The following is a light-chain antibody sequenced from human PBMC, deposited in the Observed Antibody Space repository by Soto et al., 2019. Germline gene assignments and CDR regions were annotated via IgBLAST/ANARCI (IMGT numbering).Light chain of an antibody. CDR3: QQYGSSPGWT. CDR2: GAS. CDR1: QSISSSY. V-gene: IGKV3-20*01. Sequence: EIVLTQSPGTLSLSPGKRATLSCRASQSISSSYLAWYQQRPGQAPRLLIYGASSRATGIPDRFSGSGSGTDFTLTISRLEPEDFAVYYCQQYGSSPGWTFGQGTKVDIK. J-gene: IGKJ1*01.